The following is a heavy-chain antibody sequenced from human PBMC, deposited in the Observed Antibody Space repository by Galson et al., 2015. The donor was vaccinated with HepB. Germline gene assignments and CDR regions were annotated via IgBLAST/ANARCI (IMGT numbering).Heavy chain of an antibody. CDR3: ATCLKGTVVTRHDAFDI. CDR2: FDPEDGET. V-gene: IGHV1-24*01. J-gene: IGHJ3*02. D-gene: IGHD4-23*01. CDR1: GYTLTELS. Sequence: QSGAEVKKPGESLKVSCKVSGYTLTELSMHWVRQAPGKGLEWMGGFDPEDGETIYAQKFQGRVTMTEDTSTDTAYMELSSLRSEDTAVYYCATCLKGTVVTRHDAFDIWGQGTMVTVSS.